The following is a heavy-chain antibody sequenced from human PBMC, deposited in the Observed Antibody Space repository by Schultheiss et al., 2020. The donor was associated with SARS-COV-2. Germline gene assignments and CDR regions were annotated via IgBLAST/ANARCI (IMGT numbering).Heavy chain of an antibody. D-gene: IGHD6-13*01. CDR2: IIPIFGTA. CDR1: GGTFSSYA. J-gene: IGHJ5*02. Sequence: GGSLRLSCKASGGTFSSYAISWVRQAPGQGLEWVGGIIPIFGTANYAQKFQGRVTITADESTRTAYMELSSLRCEDTAVYYCARGSIAAAGNGWWFDPWGQGTLVTVSS. V-gene: IGHV1-69*01. CDR3: ARGSIAAAGNGWWFDP.